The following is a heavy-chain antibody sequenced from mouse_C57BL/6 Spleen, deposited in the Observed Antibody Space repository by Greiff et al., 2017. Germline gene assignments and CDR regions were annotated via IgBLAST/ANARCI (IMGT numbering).Heavy chain of an antibody. V-gene: IGHV5-16*01. D-gene: IGHD1-1*01. CDR2: INYDGSST. CDR3: ARDGTTLVAYWYSDV. J-gene: IGHJ1*03. CDR1: GFTFSDYY. Sequence: EVQLVESEGGLVQPGSSMKLSCTASGFTFSDYYMAWVSQVPEKGLEWVANINYDGSSTYYPASLKSRFIISRDNAKNILYLQMRSLKSEDTATYYCARDGTTLVAYWYSDVWGTGTTVTVSS.